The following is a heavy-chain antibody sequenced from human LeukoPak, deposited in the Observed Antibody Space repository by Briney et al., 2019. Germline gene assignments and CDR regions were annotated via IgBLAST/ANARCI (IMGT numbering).Heavy chain of an antibody. CDR1: GFTFSSYW. CDR3: AKDPIYLSRIVGATHLDY. J-gene: IGHJ4*02. V-gene: IGHV3-74*01. CDR2: INSDGSST. Sequence: GGSLRLSCAASGFTFSSYWMHWVRRAPGKGLVWVSRINSDGSSTSYADSVKGRFTISRDNSKNTLYLQMNSLRAEDTAVYYCAKDPIYLSRIVGATHLDYWGQGTLVTVSS. D-gene: IGHD1-26*01.